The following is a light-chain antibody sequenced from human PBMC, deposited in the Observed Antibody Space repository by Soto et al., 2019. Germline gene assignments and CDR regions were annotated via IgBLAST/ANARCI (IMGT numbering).Light chain of an antibody. V-gene: IGLV1-51*01. CDR3: GTWDNSLSAVV. Sequence: QSALTQPPSVSAAPGQKVTISCSGSSSNIGNNYVSWYQQLPETAPKLLISDNNRRPSGIPDRFSGSKSGTSATLGITGLQTGDEAEYYCGTWDNSLSAVVFGGGTKVTVL. J-gene: IGLJ2*01. CDR1: SSNIGNNY. CDR2: DNN.